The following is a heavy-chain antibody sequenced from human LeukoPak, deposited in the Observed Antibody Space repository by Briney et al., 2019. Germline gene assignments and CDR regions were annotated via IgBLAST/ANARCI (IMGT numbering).Heavy chain of an antibody. CDR1: GFTVSRNY. CDR2: TYSDGSS. J-gene: IGHJ4*02. D-gene: IGHD5-18*01. CDR3: AKEGTPMASSYFDY. Sequence: GGSLRLSCAASGFTVSRNYMSWVRQAPGKGLESVSITYSDGSSYYADPVKGRFTISRDNSDNTLYLQMNSLRDEDTAIYYCAKEGTPMASSYFDYWGQGTLIAVSS. V-gene: IGHV3-53*05.